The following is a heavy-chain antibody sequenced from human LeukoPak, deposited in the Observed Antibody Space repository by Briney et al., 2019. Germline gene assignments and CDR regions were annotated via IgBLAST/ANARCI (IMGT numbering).Heavy chain of an antibody. CDR1: GYRFTSNW. J-gene: IGHJ4*02. Sequence: HGESLKISCKGSGYRFTSNWIAWVRQMPGKGLEWMGIIYPGDSDTRYSPSFQGQVTISADKSISTAYLQWSSLRASDAAMYFCAYGKYYSDYWGQGTLVTVSS. CDR2: IYPGDSDT. D-gene: IGHD3-16*01. V-gene: IGHV5-51*01. CDR3: AYGKYYSDY.